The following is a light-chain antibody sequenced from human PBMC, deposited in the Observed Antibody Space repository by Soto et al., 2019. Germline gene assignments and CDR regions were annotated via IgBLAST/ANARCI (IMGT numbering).Light chain of an antibody. CDR3: SSYTASSTYV. J-gene: IGLJ1*01. V-gene: IGLV2-14*01. CDR1: SSDVGYYNY. CDR2: EVS. Sequence: QSALTQPASVSGSPGQSITISCTGTSSDVGYYNYVSWFQEHPGKAPKLMIYEVSNRPSGVANRFSGSKSGNTASLTISGLQAEDEADYYCSSYTASSTYVFGTGTKVT.